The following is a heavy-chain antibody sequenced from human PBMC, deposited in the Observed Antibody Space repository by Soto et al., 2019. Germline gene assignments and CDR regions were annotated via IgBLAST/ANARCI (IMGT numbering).Heavy chain of an antibody. Sequence: GGSLRLSCSVSGVTFSNYAMHWVRQAPGKGLEYVSAIRSDGGGTYYADSVKGRFTISRDNSRNTLYLQMSSLRAEDTAVYFCAGIDYSTSAGVWGQGTTVTVSS. D-gene: IGHD6-13*01. CDR3: AGIDYSTSAGV. CDR2: IRSDGGGT. CDR1: GVTFSNYA. J-gene: IGHJ6*02. V-gene: IGHV3-64*04.